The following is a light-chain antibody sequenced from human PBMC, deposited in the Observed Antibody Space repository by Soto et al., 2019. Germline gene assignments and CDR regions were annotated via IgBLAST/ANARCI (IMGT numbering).Light chain of an antibody. Sequence: DIQMTQSPSTLSASVGDRVTITCRASQSISSWLAWYQQKPGKAPKLLIYKASSLETGVPSRFSGGGSGTEFTLTISSLQPDDFATYYCQQYNSHPFTFGPGTKVDIK. CDR1: QSISSW. CDR3: QQYNSHPFT. V-gene: IGKV1-5*03. J-gene: IGKJ3*01. CDR2: KAS.